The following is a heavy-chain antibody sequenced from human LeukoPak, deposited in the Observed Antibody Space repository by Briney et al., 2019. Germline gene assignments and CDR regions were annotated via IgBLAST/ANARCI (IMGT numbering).Heavy chain of an antibody. D-gene: IGHD3-9*01. CDR1: GYTLTELS. CDR3: ATDMHILTGYLR. J-gene: IGHJ4*02. CDR2: FDPEDGET. V-gene: IGHV1-24*01. Sequence: ASVKVSCKVSGYTLTELSMHWVRQAPGKGLEWMGGFDPEDGETIYAQKFQGRVTMTEDTSTDTAYMELSSLRSEDTAVYYCATDMHILTGYLRWGQGTLVTVSS.